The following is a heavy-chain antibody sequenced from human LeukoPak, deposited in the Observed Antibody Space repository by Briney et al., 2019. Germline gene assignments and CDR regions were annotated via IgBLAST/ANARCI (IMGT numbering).Heavy chain of an antibody. CDR3: AKDRGYCSSASCYKPADY. CDR1: GFTFNNYG. J-gene: IGHJ4*02. D-gene: IGHD2-2*02. V-gene: IGHV3-30*18. CDR2: ILYDGTNK. Sequence: GGSLRLSCVASGFTFNNYGMHWVRPAPGKGREWVAVILYDGTNKNYADSVKGRFTISRDNSKNTLYLQRNSLRAEDKAVYYCAKDRGYCSSASCYKPADYWGQGTLLTVSS.